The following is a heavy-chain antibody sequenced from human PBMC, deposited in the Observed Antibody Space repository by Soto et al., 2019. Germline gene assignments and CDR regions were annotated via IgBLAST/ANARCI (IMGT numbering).Heavy chain of an antibody. V-gene: IGHV3-21*01. CDR1: GFTFSSYS. CDR2: ISSSSSYI. J-gene: IGHJ4*02. Sequence: EVQLVESGGGLVKPGGSLRLSCAASGFTFSSYSMNWVRQAPGKGLGWVSSISSSSSYIYYADSVKGRFTISRDNAKKSLYLQMNSLRAEDTAVYYCARDLYSSSARYFDYWGQGTLVTVSS. CDR3: ARDLYSSSARYFDY. D-gene: IGHD6-6*01.